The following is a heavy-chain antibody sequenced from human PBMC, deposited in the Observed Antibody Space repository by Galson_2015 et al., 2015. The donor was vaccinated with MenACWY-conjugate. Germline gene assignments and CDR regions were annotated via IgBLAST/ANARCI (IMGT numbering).Heavy chain of an antibody. J-gene: IGHJ3*01. CDR2: IKHDGSGK. CDR3: ARAKEQCPSKTFEV. CDR1: GFPFSNSW. V-gene: IGHV3-7*01. Sequence: LRLSCATSGFPFSNSWMGWVCQAPGTGLEWVANIKHDGSGKFYVDSVKGRFIISRDNAKNSLYLQMDSLRAEDTAVYFCARAKEQCPSKTFEVWGQGTVVTVSS. D-gene: IGHD6-19*01.